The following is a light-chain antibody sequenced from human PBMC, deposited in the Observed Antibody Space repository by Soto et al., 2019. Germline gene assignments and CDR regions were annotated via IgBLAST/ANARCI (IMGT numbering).Light chain of an antibody. Sequence: SYELTQPPSVSVSPGQTASVSCSGDSLGEKYVCWYQQKPGQSPVLVLYQDAKRPSGIPERFSGSNSGNTATLTISGLQSDDEADYYCATWDDSLNGVVFGGGTQLTVL. CDR2: QDA. V-gene: IGLV3-1*01. J-gene: IGLJ2*01. CDR1: SLGEKY. CDR3: ATWDDSLNGVV.